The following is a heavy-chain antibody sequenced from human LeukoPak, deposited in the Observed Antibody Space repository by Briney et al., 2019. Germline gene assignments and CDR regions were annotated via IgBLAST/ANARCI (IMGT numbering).Heavy chain of an antibody. V-gene: IGHV4-4*07. J-gene: IGHJ4*02. CDR3: ASYSGSYPYYFDY. Sequence: SETLSLTCTVSGGSISSYYWTWIRQPAGKGLEWIGRIYTSGITNYNPSLKSRVTISVDTSKNQFSLKLTSVTASDTAVYYCASYSGSYPYYFDYWGQGTLVTVSS. CDR2: IYTSGIT. CDR1: GGSISSYY. D-gene: IGHD1-26*01.